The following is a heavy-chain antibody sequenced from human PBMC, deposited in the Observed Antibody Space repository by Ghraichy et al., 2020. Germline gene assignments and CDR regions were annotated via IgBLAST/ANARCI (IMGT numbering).Heavy chain of an antibody. D-gene: IGHD3-10*02. CDR3: TAVYYCVRAAKNAFDI. CDR1: GYTFTNYD. J-gene: IGHJ3*02. V-gene: IGHV1-8*01. CDR2: MNPNSGNA. Sequence: ASVKVCCKTSGYTFTNYDINWVRQATGQGLEWMGWMNPNSGNAGSAQKFQGRVTMTRNTSISTAYMELSSLRSQDTAVSEDTAVYYCVRAAKNAFDIWGQGTMVTVSS.